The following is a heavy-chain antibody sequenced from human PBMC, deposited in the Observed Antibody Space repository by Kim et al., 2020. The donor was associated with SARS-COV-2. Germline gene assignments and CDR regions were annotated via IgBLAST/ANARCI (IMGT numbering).Heavy chain of an antibody. CDR2: IGTAGDT. D-gene: IGHD4-17*01. Sequence: GGSLRLSCAASGFTFSDYDMHWVRQLTGKPLEWVSAIGTAGDTYYPGSVKGRFTISRENAKNSLYLQMNSLRAGDTAVYYCARAVTTGADALDIWGQGTMVTVSS. V-gene: IGHV3-13*01. CDR3: ARAVTTGADALDI. CDR1: GFTFSDYD. J-gene: IGHJ3*02.